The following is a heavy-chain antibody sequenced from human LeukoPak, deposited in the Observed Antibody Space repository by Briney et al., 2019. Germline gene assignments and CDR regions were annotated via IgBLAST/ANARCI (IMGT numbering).Heavy chain of an antibody. Sequence: GGSRRLSCAASGFTVSSNYMSWVRQALGKGLEWVSVIYSGGSTYYADSVKGRFTISRDNSKNTLYLQMNSLRAEDTAVYYCARVKAGYYYYMDVWGKGTTVTVSS. CDR3: ARVKAGYYYYMDV. CDR2: IYSGGST. CDR1: GFTVSSNY. D-gene: IGHD3-10*01. J-gene: IGHJ6*03. V-gene: IGHV3-53*01.